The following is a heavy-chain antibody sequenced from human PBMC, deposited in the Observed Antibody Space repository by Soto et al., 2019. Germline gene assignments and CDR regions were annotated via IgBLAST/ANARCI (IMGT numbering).Heavy chain of an antibody. J-gene: IGHJ6*02. Sequence: QVQLQESGPGLVKPSETLSLTCTVSGGSISSYYWSWIRQPAGKGLEWIGRIYSSGSNNYNDSLKSRITMSVDTSKNQFSLVMTSVTAADTAVYYCARWATGASSHGMDVWGQGATVTVSS. CDR3: ARWATGASSHGMDV. CDR2: IYSSGSN. V-gene: IGHV4-4*07. D-gene: IGHD2-8*02. CDR1: GGSISSYY.